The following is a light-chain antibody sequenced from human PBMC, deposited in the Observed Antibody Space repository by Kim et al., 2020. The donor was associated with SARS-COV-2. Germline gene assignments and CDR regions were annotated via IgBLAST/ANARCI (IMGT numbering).Light chain of an antibody. J-gene: IGKJ1*01. CDR1: QSLNID. V-gene: IGKV3-20*01. CDR2: GAS. Sequence: LSPGERATLSCRASQSLNIDLAWYQQKLGQAPRLLIYGASGRASGIPERFSGSGSGTDFTLTISRLEPEDFAVYFCQQYTSSPTTFGQGTKVDIK. CDR3: QQYTSSPTT.